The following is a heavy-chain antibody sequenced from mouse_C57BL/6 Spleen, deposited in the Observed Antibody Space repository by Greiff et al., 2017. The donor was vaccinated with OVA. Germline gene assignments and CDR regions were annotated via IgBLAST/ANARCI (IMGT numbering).Heavy chain of an antibody. V-gene: IGHV3-1*01. Sequence: EVKLVESGPGMVKPSQSLSLTCTVTGYSITSGYDWHWIRHFPGNKLEWMGYISYSGSTNYNPSLKSRISITHDTSKNHFFLKLNSVTTEDTATYYCARGPIYDGYYGYFDVWGTGTTVTVSS. CDR1: GYSITSGYD. D-gene: IGHD2-3*01. J-gene: IGHJ1*03. CDR3: ARGPIYDGYYGYFDV. CDR2: ISYSGST.